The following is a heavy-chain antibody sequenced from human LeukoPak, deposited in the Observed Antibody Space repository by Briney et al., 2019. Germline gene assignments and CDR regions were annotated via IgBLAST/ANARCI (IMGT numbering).Heavy chain of an antibody. V-gene: IGHV3-30*02. CDR1: GFTFSSYE. Sequence: GGSLRLSCAASGFTFSSYEMNWVRQTPGKGLEWVAFIRYDGSYKYYADSVKGRFTISRDYSKNTLYLQMNSLRPEDTAVYYCAKVPLRDKSVYYFGLLDYWGQGTLVTVSS. D-gene: IGHD3-22*01. CDR3: AKVPLRDKSVYYFGLLDY. CDR2: IRYDGSYK. J-gene: IGHJ4*02.